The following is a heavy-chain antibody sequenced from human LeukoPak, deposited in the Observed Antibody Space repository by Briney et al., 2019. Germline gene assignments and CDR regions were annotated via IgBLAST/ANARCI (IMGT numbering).Heavy chain of an antibody. J-gene: IGHJ4*02. D-gene: IGHD7-27*01. CDR3: AREGTGDVDH. CDR1: GFTFSSYA. V-gene: IGHV3-64*01. Sequence: PGGSLRLSCAASGFTFSSYAMHWVRQAPGKGLEYVSAISSNGGSTYYANSVKGRFTISRDNSKNTLYLQMGSLRAEDMAVYYCAREGTGDVDHWGQGTLVTVSS. CDR2: ISSNGGST.